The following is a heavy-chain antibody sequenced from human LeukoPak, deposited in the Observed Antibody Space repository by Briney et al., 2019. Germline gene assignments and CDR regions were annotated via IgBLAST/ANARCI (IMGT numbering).Heavy chain of an antibody. J-gene: IGHJ4*02. D-gene: IGHD6-13*01. CDR3: ARHRETAAGTMDY. CDR2: INHRGYS. V-gene: IGHV4-34*01. Sequence: SETLSLTCTAYGGSFSGYYWSWIRQPLGKGLEWIGEINHRGYSNYNPSLKSRVTISVDTSKNEFSLKLNSVTAADTAVYYCARHRETAAGTMDYWGQGTLVTVSS. CDR1: GGSFSGYY.